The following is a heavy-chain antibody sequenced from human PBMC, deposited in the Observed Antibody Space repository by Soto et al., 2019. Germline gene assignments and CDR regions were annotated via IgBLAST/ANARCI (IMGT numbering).Heavy chain of an antibody. Sequence: EVQLVESGGGLVQPGGSLRLSCAASGFTFSSYWMSWVRQAPGKGLEWVANIKQDGSEKYYVDSVKGRFTISRDNAKNSLYLQMNSLRAEDTAVYYCAREGGLYSGYVRWARVFDIWGQGTMVTVSS. V-gene: IGHV3-7*04. CDR3: AREGGLYSGYVRWARVFDI. J-gene: IGHJ3*02. CDR1: GFTFSSYW. D-gene: IGHD5-12*01. CDR2: IKQDGSEK.